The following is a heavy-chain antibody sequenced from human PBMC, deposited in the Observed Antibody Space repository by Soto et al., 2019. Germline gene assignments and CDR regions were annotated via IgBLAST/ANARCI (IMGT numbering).Heavy chain of an antibody. V-gene: IGHV3-30-3*01. D-gene: IGHD2-15*01. CDR1: GFTFSSYI. Sequence: PGGSLRLSCAASGFTFSSYIFHWVRQAPGKGLEWVALLSYDGSIRYYADSVKGQFTISRDNSKKSLYLQMNRLRAEDTAVYYYARDGYCSGDRCTWPPQGGMDVWGQETTVTVSS. J-gene: IGHJ6*02. CDR2: LSYDGSIR. CDR3: ARDGYCSGDRCTWPPQGGMDV.